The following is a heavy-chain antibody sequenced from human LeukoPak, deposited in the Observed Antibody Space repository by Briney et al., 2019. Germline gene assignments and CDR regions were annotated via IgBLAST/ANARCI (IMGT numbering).Heavy chain of an antibody. CDR3: ASGYCSSTSCYAFDY. V-gene: IGHV4-34*01. J-gene: IGHJ4*02. CDR2: INHSGST. Sequence: SETLSLTCAVYGGSFSGYYWSWIRQPPGKGLEWLGEINHSGSTNYNPSLKSRVTISVDTSKNQFSLKLSSVTAADTAVYYCASGYCSSTSCYAFDYWGQGTLVTVSS. D-gene: IGHD2-2*01. CDR1: GGSFSGYY.